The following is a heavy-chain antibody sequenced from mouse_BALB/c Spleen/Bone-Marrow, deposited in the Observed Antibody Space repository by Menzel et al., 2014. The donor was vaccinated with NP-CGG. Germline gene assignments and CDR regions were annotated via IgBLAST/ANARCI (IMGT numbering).Heavy chain of an antibody. Sequence: LVESGGSLKLSCAASGFAFSRYWMSWVRQAPGKGLEWIGEINPDSSTITYTPSLKDKFVISRDNAKNTLYLQMSKVRSEDTALYYCAGFITSVEGFAYWGQGTLVTVSA. CDR3: AGFITSVEGFAY. V-gene: IGHV4-1*02. CDR2: INPDSSTI. D-gene: IGHD1-1*01. CDR1: GFAFSRYW. J-gene: IGHJ3*01.